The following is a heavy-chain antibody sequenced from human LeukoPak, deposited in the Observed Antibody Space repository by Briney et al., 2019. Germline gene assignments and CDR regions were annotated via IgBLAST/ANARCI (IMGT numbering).Heavy chain of an antibody. CDR3: ARVFLTGYGGANWFDP. V-gene: IGHV1-69*13. J-gene: IGHJ5*02. CDR1: GGTFSSYA. D-gene: IGHD3-9*01. Sequence: SVKVSCKASGGTFSSYAISWVRQAPGQGLEWMGRIIPIFGTANYARKFQGRVTITADESTSTAYMELSSLRSEDTAVYYCARVFLTGYGGANWFDPWGQGTLVTVSS. CDR2: IIPIFGTA.